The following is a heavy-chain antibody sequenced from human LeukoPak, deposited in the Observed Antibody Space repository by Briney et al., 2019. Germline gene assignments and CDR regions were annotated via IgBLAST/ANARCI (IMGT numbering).Heavy chain of an antibody. J-gene: IGHJ4*02. D-gene: IGHD3-10*01. V-gene: IGHV4-39*07. CDR3: ARVPKGRGVINSVAGIHY. CDR1: GGSISSSSYY. CDR2: IYYSGST. Sequence: SETLSLTCTVSGGSISSSSYYWGWIRQPPGKGLEWIGSIYYSGSTYYNPSLKSRVTISVDTSKNQFSLKLSSVTAADTAVYYCARVPKGRGVINSVAGIHYWGQGTLVTVSS.